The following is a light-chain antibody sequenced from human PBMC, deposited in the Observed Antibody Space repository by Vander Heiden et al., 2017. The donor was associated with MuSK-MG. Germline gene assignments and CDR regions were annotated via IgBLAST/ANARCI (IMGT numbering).Light chain of an antibody. CDR1: QSISSY. J-gene: IGKJ3*01. V-gene: IGKV1-39*01. CDR2: AAS. CDR3: QQSYGTPFT. Sequence: DIQMTQSPPSLSASVGDRVTITCRASQSISSYLNWYQQKPGKAPKLLIYAASSLQSGVPSRFSGSGSGRDFTLTISSLQPEDFATYYCQQSYGTPFTFGPGTEVDIK.